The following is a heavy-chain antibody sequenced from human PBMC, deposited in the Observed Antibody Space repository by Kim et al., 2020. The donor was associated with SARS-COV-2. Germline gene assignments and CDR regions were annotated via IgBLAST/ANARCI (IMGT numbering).Heavy chain of an antibody. J-gene: IGHJ4*02. Sequence: SETLSLTCAVYGGSFSGYYWSWIRQPPGKGLEWIGEINHSGSTNYNPSLKSRVTISVDTSKNQFSLKLSSVTAADTAVYYCARSPLPPRAYCGGDCYSGIDYWGQGTLVTVSS. V-gene: IGHV4-34*01. CDR1: GGSFSGYY. CDR3: ARSPLPPRAYCGGDCYSGIDY. D-gene: IGHD2-21*02. CDR2: INHSGST.